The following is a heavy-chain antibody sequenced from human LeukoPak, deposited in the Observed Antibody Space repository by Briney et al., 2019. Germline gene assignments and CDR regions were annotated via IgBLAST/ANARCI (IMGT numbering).Heavy chain of an antibody. CDR3: ITPFPYSAQ. CDR1: GFTFSNAY. Sequence: GGSLRLSCAASGFTFSNAYMNWVRQAPGKGLEWVGRIKPKTDGETTEYAAPVKGRFSISRDDSKNMLYLQMNSLKTEDTAVYYCITPFPYSAQGGQGTLVTVSS. CDR2: IKPKTDGETT. J-gene: IGHJ4*02. V-gene: IGHV3-15*07. D-gene: IGHD2-21*01.